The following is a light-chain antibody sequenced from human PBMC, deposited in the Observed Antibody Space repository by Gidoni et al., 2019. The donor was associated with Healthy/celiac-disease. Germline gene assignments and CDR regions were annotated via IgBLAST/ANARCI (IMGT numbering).Light chain of an antibody. CDR2: KAS. CDR1: PSISSR. V-gene: IGKV1-5*03. Sequence: DIQMTTSPSTLSASVGDRVTLTCRASPSISSRLAWYQQKPGKAPKPLSYKASSLESGVPSRCGGSGSGTEFTLSISSLQPDDFSTYYCQQYNSYSLFGGGTKVEIK. J-gene: IGKJ4*01. CDR3: QQYNSYSL.